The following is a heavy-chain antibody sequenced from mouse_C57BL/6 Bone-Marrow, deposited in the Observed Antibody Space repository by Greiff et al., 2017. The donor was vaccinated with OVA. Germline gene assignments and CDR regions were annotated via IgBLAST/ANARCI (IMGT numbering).Heavy chain of an antibody. CDR3: ASAVFAY. CDR1: GYTFTSYW. CDR2: IDPSDSYT. V-gene: IGHV1-50*01. J-gene: IGHJ3*01. Sequence: QVQLQQPGAELVKPGASVKLSCKASGYTFTSYWMQWVKQRPGQGLEWIGEIDPSDSYTNYNPKLKGKATLTVDTSSSTAYMQLSSLTSEDSAVYYCASAVFAYWGQGTLVTVSA.